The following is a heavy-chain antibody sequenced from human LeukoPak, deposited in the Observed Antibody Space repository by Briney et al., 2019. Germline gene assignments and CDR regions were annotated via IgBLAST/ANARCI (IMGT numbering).Heavy chain of an antibody. Sequence: GRSLRLSCAASEFTFSSYGMHWVRQAPGKGLEWVAVIWYDGSNKYYADSVKGRFTISRDNSKNTLYLQMNSLRAEDTAVYYCAKLRMTTMAYYFDYWGQGTLVTVSS. CDR3: AKLRMTTMAYYFDY. J-gene: IGHJ4*02. V-gene: IGHV3-33*06. CDR1: EFTFSSYG. CDR2: IWYDGSNK. D-gene: IGHD5-24*01.